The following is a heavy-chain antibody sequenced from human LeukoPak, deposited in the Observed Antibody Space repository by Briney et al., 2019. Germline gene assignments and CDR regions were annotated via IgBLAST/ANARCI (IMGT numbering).Heavy chain of an antibody. CDR3: ARDLSGVTGYTYGRGIDY. Sequence: GGSLRLSCAASGFTFSSYAMSWVRQGPGEGLEWVSYISSSGSTIYYADSVKGRFTISRDNAKNSLYLQMNSLRAEDTAVYYCARDLSGVTGYTYGRGIDYWGQGTLVTVSS. D-gene: IGHD5-18*01. J-gene: IGHJ4*02. V-gene: IGHV3-48*04. CDR1: GFTFSSYA. CDR2: ISSSGSTI.